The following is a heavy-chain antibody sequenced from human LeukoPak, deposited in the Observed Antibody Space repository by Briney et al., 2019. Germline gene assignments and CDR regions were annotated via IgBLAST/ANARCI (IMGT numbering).Heavy chain of an antibody. D-gene: IGHD5-24*01. CDR3: ARLVEMATARSYYYYYMDV. Sequence: SETLFLTCTVSGGSISSYYWSWIRQPPGKGLEWIGYIYTSGSTNYNPSLKSRVTISVDTSKNQFSLKLSSVTAADTAVYYCARLVEMATARSYYYYYMDVWGKGTTVTVSS. CDR2: IYTSGST. J-gene: IGHJ6*03. V-gene: IGHV4-4*09. CDR1: GGSISSYY.